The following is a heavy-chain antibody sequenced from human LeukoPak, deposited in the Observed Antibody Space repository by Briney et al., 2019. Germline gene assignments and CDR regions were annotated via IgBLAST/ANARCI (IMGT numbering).Heavy chain of an antibody. D-gene: IGHD3-16*01. CDR2: IYYSGST. V-gene: IGHV4-34*01. CDR3: ARGLRTFDY. J-gene: IGHJ4*02. Sequence: SETLSLTCAVYGGSFSGYYWNWIRQPPGKGLEWIGSIYYSGSTYYNPSLKSRVTISVDTSKNQFSLKLSSVTAADTAVYYCARGLRTFDYWGQGTLVTVSS. CDR1: GGSFSGYY.